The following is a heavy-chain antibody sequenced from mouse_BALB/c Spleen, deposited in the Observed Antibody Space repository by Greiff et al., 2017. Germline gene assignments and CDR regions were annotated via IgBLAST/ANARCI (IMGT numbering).Heavy chain of an antibody. Sequence: EVQLQQSGPELVKPGASVKMSCKASGYTFTSYVMHWVKQKPGQGLEWIGYIKPYNDGTKYNEKFKGKATLTSDKSSSTAYMELSSLTSEDSAVYYCARVATMITYFDYSVQHPTLTVSS. CDR2: IKPYNDGT. CDR1: GYTFTSYV. J-gene: IGHJ2*01. V-gene: IGHV1-14*01. D-gene: IGHD2-4*01. CDR3: ARVATMITYFDY.